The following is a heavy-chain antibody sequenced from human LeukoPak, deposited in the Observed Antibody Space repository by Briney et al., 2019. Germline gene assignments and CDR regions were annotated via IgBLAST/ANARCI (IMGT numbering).Heavy chain of an antibody. V-gene: IGHV4-34*01. J-gene: IGHJ6*02. CDR3: ARGLGGSYYGYYYGMDV. CDR1: GGSFSGYY. Sequence: SETLSLICAVYGGSFSGYYWSWIRQPPGKGLEWIGEINHSGSTNYNPSLKSRVTISVDTSKNQFSLKLSSVTAADTAVYYCARGLGGSYYGYYYGMDVWGQGTTVTVSS. D-gene: IGHD1-26*01. CDR2: INHSGST.